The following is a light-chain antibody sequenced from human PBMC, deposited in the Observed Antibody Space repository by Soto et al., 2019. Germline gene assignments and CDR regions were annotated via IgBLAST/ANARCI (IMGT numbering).Light chain of an antibody. J-gene: IGLJ3*02. Sequence: QSVLTQPPSASGTPGQRVTISCSGSSSNIGRNPVNWYQQFPGTAPKLLIYSNNQRPSGVPDRFSGSKSGTSASLAISGLQSEDEADYYCAAWDDRLNGWVFAGGTKVTVL. V-gene: IGLV1-44*01. CDR1: SSNIGRNP. CDR3: AAWDDRLNGWV. CDR2: SNN.